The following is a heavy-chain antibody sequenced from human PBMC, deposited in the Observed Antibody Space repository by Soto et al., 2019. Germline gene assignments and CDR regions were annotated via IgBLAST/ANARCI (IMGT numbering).Heavy chain of an antibody. CDR2: VSPTGDTV. CDR3: LKDAPNGSIGD. D-gene: IGHD3-10*01. V-gene: IGHV3-9*01. J-gene: IGHJ4*02. CDR1: GFRFEQYV. Sequence: VQVVASGGGFVQPGRSLRLSCAVSGFRFEQYVMHWVRQAPGKGLECVSTVSPTGDTVAYADSVEGRFTVSRDNAKNSLYLQMNSLKGDDTAFYYCLKDAPNGSIGDWGQGTLVTVSS.